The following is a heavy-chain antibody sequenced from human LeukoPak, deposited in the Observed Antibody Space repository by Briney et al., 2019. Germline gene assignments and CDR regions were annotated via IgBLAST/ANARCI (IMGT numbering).Heavy chain of an antibody. V-gene: IGHV4-4*07. D-gene: IGHD6-13*01. Sequence: SETLSLTCTVSGGSISSYYWSWVRQPAAKGLEWVGRVYTSGSPYYHPSLKSRVTMSGDTPKNQLSLKLSSVTAADTAVYYCARAGIAAAANGGLYWGQGTLVTVSS. J-gene: IGHJ4*02. CDR2: VYTSGSP. CDR1: GGSISSYY. CDR3: ARAGIAAAANGGLY.